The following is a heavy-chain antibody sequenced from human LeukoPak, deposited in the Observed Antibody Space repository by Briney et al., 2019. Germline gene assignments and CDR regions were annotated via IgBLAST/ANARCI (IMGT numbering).Heavy chain of an antibody. CDR2: ISGSGGST. J-gene: IGHJ4*02. CDR1: GFTFSSYA. V-gene: IGHV3-23*01. D-gene: IGHD3-16*01. CDR3: AKNYVWGTHNYFDY. Sequence: GGSLRLSCAASGFTFSSYAMSWVRQAPAKGLEWVSAISGSGGSTYYADSVKGRFTISRDNSKNTLYLQMNSLRAEDTAVYYCAKNYVWGTHNYFDYWGQGTLVTVSS.